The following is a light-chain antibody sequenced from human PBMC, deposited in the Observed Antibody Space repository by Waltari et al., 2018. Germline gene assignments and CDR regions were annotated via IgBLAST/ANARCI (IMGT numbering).Light chain of an antibody. V-gene: IGKV3-20*01. CDR3: QQYDGSSVT. J-gene: IGKJ4*01. CDR1: QTIGGGW. Sequence: CRARQTIGGGWLTWDQRNPGRAPRLLIYGASSRATGIPVRFSGSGSGTDFTLTISRLEPEDSAVYYCQQYDGSSVTFGGGTKVEVK. CDR2: GAS.